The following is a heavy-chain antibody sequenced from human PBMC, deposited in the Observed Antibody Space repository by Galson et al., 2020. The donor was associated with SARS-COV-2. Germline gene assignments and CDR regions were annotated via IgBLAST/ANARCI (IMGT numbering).Heavy chain of an antibody. V-gene: IGHV2-70*04. Sequence: SGPTLVKPTQTLTLTCSFSGFSLTARGMHMAWIRQPPGKALEWLARIDWDDDKYYKTSLKTRLTISKDTSKNQVVLTMTNMGPSDTATYYCSRISSDYTTFDTWGQGTTVTVSS. D-gene: IGHD3-16*01. J-gene: IGHJ3*02. CDR1: GFSLTARGMH. CDR3: SRISSDYTTFDT. CDR2: IDWDDDK.